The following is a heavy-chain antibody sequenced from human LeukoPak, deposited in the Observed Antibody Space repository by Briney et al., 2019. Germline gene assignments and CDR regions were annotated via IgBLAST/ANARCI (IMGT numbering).Heavy chain of an antibody. CDR2: ISGSGRTI. CDR1: GFTFSSYE. D-gene: IGHD6-19*01. J-gene: IGHJ4*02. Sequence: PGGSLRLSCAASGFTFSSYEMNWVRQAPGKGLEWVSYISGSGRTIYYANSVKGRFTISRDNAKNSLYLQMNSLRAEDTAVYYCARDRFFYSSGWIFDYWGQGTLVTVSS. V-gene: IGHV3-48*03. CDR3: ARDRFFYSSGWIFDY.